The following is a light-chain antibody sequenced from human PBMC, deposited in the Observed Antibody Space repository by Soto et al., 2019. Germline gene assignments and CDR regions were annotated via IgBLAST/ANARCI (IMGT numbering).Light chain of an antibody. J-gene: IGKJ1*01. V-gene: IGKV1-8*01. CDR1: QGISRY. CDR2: AAS. Sequence: AIRMTQSPSSFSASTGDRVTITCRASQGISRYLAWYQQKPGKAPKLLIYAASTLQSGVPSRFSGSGSGTEFTLTISCLQSEDFATYYCQQYYSYPRTFGQGTKVEIK. CDR3: QQYYSYPRT.